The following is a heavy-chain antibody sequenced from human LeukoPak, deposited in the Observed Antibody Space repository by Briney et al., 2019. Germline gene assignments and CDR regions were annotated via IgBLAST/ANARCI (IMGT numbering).Heavy chain of an antibody. V-gene: IGHV4-38-2*02. J-gene: IGHJ4*02. CDR1: GGSISTYY. CDR3: ARDHSSSSEDY. Sequence: SETLSLTCTVSGGSISTYYWSWIRQPPGKGLEWIGSIFHTGSTYHNPSLKSRVTISVDTSKNQFSLKLNSVTAADTALYYCARDHSSSSEDYWGQGTLVTVSS. CDR2: IFHTGST. D-gene: IGHD6-13*01.